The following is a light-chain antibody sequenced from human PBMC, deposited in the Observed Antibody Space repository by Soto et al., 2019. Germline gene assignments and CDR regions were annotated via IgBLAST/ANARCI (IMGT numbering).Light chain of an antibody. CDR3: QAYDNSLRGWV. V-gene: IGLV1-40*01. J-gene: IGLJ3*02. CDR2: SDF. CDR1: SSNFGAGHD. Sequence: QSVLTQPPSVSGAPGQTVTISCPGSSSNFGAGHDVHWYQQLSGTAPKLLIYSDFNRPSGVPARFSGSRSGTSASLAITGLQAEDEASYYCQAYDNSLRGWVFGGGTKLTVL.